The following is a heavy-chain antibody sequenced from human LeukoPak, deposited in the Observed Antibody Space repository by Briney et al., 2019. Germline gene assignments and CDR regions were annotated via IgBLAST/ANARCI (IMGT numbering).Heavy chain of an antibody. CDR3: AREEEYSSSSDY. V-gene: IGHV1-18*01. Sequence: VSVTVSCKASGYTFTSYGISWVRQAPGQGLEWMGWISAYNGNTNYAQKLQGRVTMTTDTSTSTAYMELRSLRSDDTAVYYCAREEEYSSSSDYWGQGTLVTVSS. J-gene: IGHJ4*02. CDR1: GYTFTSYG. D-gene: IGHD6-6*01. CDR2: ISAYNGNT.